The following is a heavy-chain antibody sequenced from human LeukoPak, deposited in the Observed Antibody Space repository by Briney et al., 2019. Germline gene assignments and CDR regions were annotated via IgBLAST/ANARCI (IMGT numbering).Heavy chain of an antibody. CDR3: ARVGIAVAGTGQSVDY. CDR2: IIPIFGTA. CDR1: GGTFSSYA. J-gene: IGHJ4*02. D-gene: IGHD6-19*01. Sequence: ASVKVSCKASGGTFSSYAISWVRQAPGQGLEWMGRIIPIFGTANYAQKFQGRVTITTDESTSTAYMELSSLRSEDTAVHYCARVGIAVAGTGQSVDYWGQGTLVTVSS. V-gene: IGHV1-69*05.